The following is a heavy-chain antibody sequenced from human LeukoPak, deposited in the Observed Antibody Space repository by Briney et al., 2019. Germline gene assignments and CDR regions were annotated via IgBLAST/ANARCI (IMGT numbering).Heavy chain of an antibody. CDR2: IIAYNGNT. V-gene: IGHV1-18*01. Sequence: GDSVKVSCSASGYPFTSYGVSWVRQAPGHGLEWMGWIIAYNGNTNYAQKLQGRGTMTTDTSTSTAYMELRSLRSDDTAVYYCARDLSVPAAIYAYYGGQGTLVTLSS. J-gene: IGHJ4*02. CDR3: ARDLSVPAAIYAYY. D-gene: IGHD2-2*01. CDR1: GYPFTSYG.